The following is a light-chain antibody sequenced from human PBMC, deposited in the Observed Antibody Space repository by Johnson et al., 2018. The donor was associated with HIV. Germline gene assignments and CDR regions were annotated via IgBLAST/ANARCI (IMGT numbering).Light chain of an antibody. CDR3: GTWDSSLRVGF. V-gene: IGLV1-51*02. CDR1: SSNIGNNY. J-gene: IGLJ1*01. Sequence: QSVLTQPPSVSAAPGQKVTISCSGSSSNIGNNYVSWYQQLPGTAPKLLIYENDKRPSGIPDRFSGSKSGTSATLGITGLQTGDEADYYCGTWDSSLRVGFFGTGTKFTVL. CDR2: END.